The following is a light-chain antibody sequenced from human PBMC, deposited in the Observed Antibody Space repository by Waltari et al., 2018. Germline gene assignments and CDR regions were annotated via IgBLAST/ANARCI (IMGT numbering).Light chain of an antibody. V-gene: IGKV3-20*01. CDR2: GAS. J-gene: IGKJ2*01. CDR1: QSVTSNY. Sequence: EIVLTQSPGTLSLSPGEGATPPCRASQSVTSNYLAWYQQNPGQVPRLLIHGASSRAPGIPDRFSGSGSGTDFTLTISRLEPEDFGIYYCQQYSNSPLTFGQGTKLEI. CDR3: QQYSNSPLT.